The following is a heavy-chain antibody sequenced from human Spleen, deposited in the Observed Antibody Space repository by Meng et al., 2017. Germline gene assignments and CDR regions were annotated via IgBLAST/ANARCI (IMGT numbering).Heavy chain of an antibody. Sequence: GESPKISCAASGLTFNTYARAWVRPAPGKGLEWVSVIGPGGGDIQSEDSVEGRFTTYRENSRNTLFLQMNSLRVDDTAVYYCAKYCSGDCFRNFDYWGQGTQVTGSS. D-gene: IGHD2-21*02. CDR1: GLTFNTYA. V-gene: IGHV3-23*01. CDR3: AKYCSGDCFRNFDY. J-gene: IGHJ4*02. CDR2: IGPGGGDI.